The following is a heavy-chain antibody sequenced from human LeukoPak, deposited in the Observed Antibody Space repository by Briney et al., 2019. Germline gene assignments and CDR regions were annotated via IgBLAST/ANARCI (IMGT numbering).Heavy chain of an antibody. CDR1: GDSVSSNSAA. V-gene: IGHV6-1*01. CDR3: ARARDIVVVVADKAGMDV. CDR2: TYYRSKWYN. D-gene: IGHD2-15*01. J-gene: IGHJ6*04. Sequence: SQTLSLTCAISGDSVSSNSAAWNWIRQSPSGGLEWLGRTYYRSKWYNDYAVSVKSRITINPDTSKNQFSLQLNSVTPEDTAVYYCARARDIVVVVADKAGMDVWGKGTTVTVSS.